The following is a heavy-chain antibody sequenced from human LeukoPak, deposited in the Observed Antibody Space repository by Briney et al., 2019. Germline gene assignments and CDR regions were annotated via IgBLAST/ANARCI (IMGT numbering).Heavy chain of an antibody. V-gene: IGHV3-23*01. J-gene: IGHJ5*02. Sequence: GGSMRLSCAASGFTFSNYWMSWVRQAPGKGLEWVSAISGSGGSTYYADSVKGRFTISRDNSKNTLYLQMNSLRAEDTAVYYCAKDSFPFIPAAENWFDPWGQGTLVTVSS. CDR1: GFTFSNYW. D-gene: IGHD2-2*01. CDR2: ISGSGGST. CDR3: AKDSFPFIPAAENWFDP.